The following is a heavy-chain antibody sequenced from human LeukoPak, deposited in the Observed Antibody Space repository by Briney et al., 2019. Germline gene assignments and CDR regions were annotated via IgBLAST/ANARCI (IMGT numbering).Heavy chain of an antibody. D-gene: IGHD1-26*01. CDR1: GFTFSSYA. J-gene: IGHJ4*02. CDR3: ARGETGDY. Sequence: GGSLRLSCAASGFTFSSYAMSWVRQAPGKGLEYVSAISSNGGSTYYANSVKGRFTISRDNSKNTLYLQMGSLRAEDMAVYYCARGETGDYWGQGTLVTVSS. V-gene: IGHV3-64*01. CDR2: ISSNGGST.